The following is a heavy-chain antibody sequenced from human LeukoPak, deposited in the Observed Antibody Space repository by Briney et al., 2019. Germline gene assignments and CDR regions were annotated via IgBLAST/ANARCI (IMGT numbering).Heavy chain of an antibody. J-gene: IGHJ5*02. Sequence: PSETLSLTCTVSGDSISSYYWSWIRQPPGKGLKWIGYIHYSGSSNYNPSLKSRVTTSVDTSQNQFSLKLRSVTAADTAVYYCARRVTSNCLDPWGQGTLVTVTS. D-gene: IGHD2-21*02. CDR2: IHYSGSS. CDR3: ARRVTSNCLDP. V-gene: IGHV4-59*08. CDR1: GDSISSYY.